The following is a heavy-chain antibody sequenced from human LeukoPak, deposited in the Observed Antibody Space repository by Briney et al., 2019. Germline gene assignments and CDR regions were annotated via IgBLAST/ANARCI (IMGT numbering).Heavy chain of an antibody. CDR2: ISSNGGST. Sequence: GGSLRLSCAASGFTFSSYAMHWVRQAPGKGLEYVSAISSNGGSTYYANSVKGRFTISRDNSKNTLYLQTNSLRAEDTAVYYCASYTIAVAGTHFDYWGQGTLVTVSS. J-gene: IGHJ4*02. CDR3: ASYTIAVAGTHFDY. D-gene: IGHD6-19*01. CDR1: GFTFSSYA. V-gene: IGHV3-64*01.